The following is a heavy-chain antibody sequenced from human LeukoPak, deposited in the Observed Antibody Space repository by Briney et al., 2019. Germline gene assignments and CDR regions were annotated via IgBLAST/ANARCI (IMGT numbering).Heavy chain of an antibody. CDR3: ARDSLGGSYYRH. J-gene: IGHJ4*02. CDR2: ISSSSSYI. D-gene: IGHD1-26*01. V-gene: IGHV3-21*04. Sequence: PGGSLRLSCAASGFTFSSYSMNWVRQAPGKGLEWVSSISSSSSYIYYADSVKGRFTISRDNAKNSLYLQMNSLRAEDTAVYYCARDSLGGSYYRHWGQGTLVTVSS. CDR1: GFTFSSYS.